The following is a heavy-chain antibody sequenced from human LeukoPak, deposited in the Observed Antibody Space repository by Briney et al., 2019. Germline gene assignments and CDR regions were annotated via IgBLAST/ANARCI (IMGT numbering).Heavy chain of an antibody. CDR2: IYYSGST. CDR3: ARVQYYYDSSGYYYGAFNI. CDR1: GGSIRSYY. V-gene: IGHV4-59*01. Sequence: SETLSLTCTVSGGSIRSYYWSWIRQPPGKGLEWIGYIYYSGSTNYNPSLKSRVTISVDTSKNQFSLKLSSVTAADTAVYYCARVQYYYDSSGYYYGAFNIWGQGTMVTVSS. D-gene: IGHD3-22*01. J-gene: IGHJ3*02.